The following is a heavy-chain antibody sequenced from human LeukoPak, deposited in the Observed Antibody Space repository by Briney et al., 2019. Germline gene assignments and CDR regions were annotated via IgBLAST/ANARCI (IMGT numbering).Heavy chain of an antibody. CDR1: GFTFSSYA. CDR3: ARDRAMTTVTTGLGWGIDY. D-gene: IGHD4-17*01. J-gene: IGHJ4*02. Sequence: GRSLRLSCAASGFTFSSYAMHWVRQAPGKGLEWVAIISYDGSNKYYADSVKGRFTISRDNYKNTLYLQMNSLRAEDTAVYYCARDRAMTTVTTGLGWGIDYWGQGTLVTVSS. CDR2: ISYDGSNK. V-gene: IGHV3-30*04.